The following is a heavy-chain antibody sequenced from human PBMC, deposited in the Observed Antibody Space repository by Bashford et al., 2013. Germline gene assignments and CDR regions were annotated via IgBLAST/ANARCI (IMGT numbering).Heavy chain of an antibody. J-gene: IGHJ3*01. Sequence: ASVKVSCKASGYTFSDYYLHWVRQAPGQGLEWMGWINPNPNSGATKYAEMFQGRVTMTRDTSISTAYMELSSLRSDDTAVYFCARDGPVVGVWNAFDVWGQGQWSPS. CDR2: INPNPNSGAT. CDR1: GYTFSDYY. V-gene: IGHV1-2*02. CDR3: ARDGPVVGVWNAFDV. D-gene: IGHD1-26*01.